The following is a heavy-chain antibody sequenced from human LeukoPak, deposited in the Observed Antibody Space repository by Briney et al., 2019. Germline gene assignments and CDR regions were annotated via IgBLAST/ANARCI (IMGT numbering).Heavy chain of an antibody. CDR1: GYTLTELS. J-gene: IGHJ5*02. Sequence: ASVKVSCKVSGYTLTELSMHWVRQAPGKGLEWMGGFDPEDGETIYAQKFQGRVTMTEDTSTDTAYMELSSLRFEDTAVYYCATDSSLGSSWYSWFDPWGQGTLVTVSS. CDR2: FDPEDGET. V-gene: IGHV1-24*01. D-gene: IGHD6-13*01. CDR3: ATDSSLGSSWYSWFDP.